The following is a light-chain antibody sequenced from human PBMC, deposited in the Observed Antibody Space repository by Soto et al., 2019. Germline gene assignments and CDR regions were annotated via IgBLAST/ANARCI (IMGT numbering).Light chain of an antibody. Sequence: QSALTQPASVSGSPEQSITIYCTGTSSDVGGYDFVSWYQHHPGRAPKLIIYEVSSRPSGVSNRFSGSKSGNTASLTISGLQAEDEAEYHCSSYRSNTNQVEFGGGTKLTVL. J-gene: IGLJ2*01. CDR3: SSYRSNTNQVE. CDR1: SSDVGGYDF. V-gene: IGLV2-14*01. CDR2: EVS.